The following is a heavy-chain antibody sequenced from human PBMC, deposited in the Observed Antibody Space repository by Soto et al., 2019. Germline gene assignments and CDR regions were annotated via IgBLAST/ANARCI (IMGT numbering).Heavy chain of an antibody. CDR2: ISSTTNYI. D-gene: IGHD6-19*01. Sequence: GGSLRLSCAAAGFTFSRYSMNWVRQAPGKGLEWVSSISSTTNYIYYADSMKGRFTVSRDNAKNSVYLDMNSLSAEDTAVYYCARGSAVAYSPAILWGQGTLVTVSS. J-gene: IGHJ4*02. V-gene: IGHV3-21*04. CDR3: ARGSAVAYSPAIL. CDR1: GFTFSRYS.